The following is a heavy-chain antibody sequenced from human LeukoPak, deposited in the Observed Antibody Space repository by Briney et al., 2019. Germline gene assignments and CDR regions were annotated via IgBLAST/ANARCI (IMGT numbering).Heavy chain of an antibody. Sequence: ASVKVSCKASGYTFTSYAMHWVRQAPGQRLEWMGWINAGDGNTKYSQKFQGRVTITRDISASTAYMELSSLRSEDTAVYYCARGQVALRFSDVWGQGTTVTVSS. CDR2: INAGDGNT. D-gene: IGHD3-3*01. CDR1: GYTFTSYA. J-gene: IGHJ6*02. V-gene: IGHV1-3*01. CDR3: ARGQVALRFSDV.